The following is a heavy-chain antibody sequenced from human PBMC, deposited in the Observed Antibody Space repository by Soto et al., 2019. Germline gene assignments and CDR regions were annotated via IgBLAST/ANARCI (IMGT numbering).Heavy chain of an antibody. J-gene: IGHJ6*02. Sequence: PGGSLRLSCAASGFTFSSYGMHWVRQAPGKGLEWVAVISYDGSNKYYADSVKGRFTISRDNSKNTLYLQMNSLRAEDTAVYYCAKDLPFAIPLPTDSSEASYYYGMDVWGQGTTVTVSS. D-gene: IGHD3-22*01. V-gene: IGHV3-30*18. CDR1: GFTFSSYG. CDR2: ISYDGSNK. CDR3: AKDLPFAIPLPTDSSEASYYYGMDV.